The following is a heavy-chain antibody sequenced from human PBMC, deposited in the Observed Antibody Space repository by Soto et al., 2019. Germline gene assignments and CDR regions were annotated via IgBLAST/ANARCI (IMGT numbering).Heavy chain of an antibody. V-gene: IGHV1-46*01. Sequence: ASVKVSCKASGYTFTSYYMHWVRQAPGQGLEWMGIINPSGGSTSYAQKFQGRVTMNRDTSTSTVYMDLSSLRSEDTAVYYCARDMGELWWRSGFDYWGQGTLVTV. J-gene: IGHJ4*02. CDR1: GYTFTSYY. CDR3: ARDMGELWWRSGFDY. CDR2: INPSGGST. D-gene: IGHD2-21*01.